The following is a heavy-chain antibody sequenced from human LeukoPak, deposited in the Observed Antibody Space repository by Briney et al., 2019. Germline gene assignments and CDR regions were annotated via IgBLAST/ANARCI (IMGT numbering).Heavy chain of an antibody. Sequence: PGGSLTLSCAASGFTFSSYAMSWVRQAPGKGREWVSAISGSGGSTYYADSVKGRFTISRDNYKNTLYLQMNSLRAEDTAVYYCAKDRSSGWYEIYYFDYWGQGTLVTVSS. CDR2: ISGSGGST. CDR1: GFTFSSYA. J-gene: IGHJ4*02. D-gene: IGHD6-19*01. V-gene: IGHV3-23*01. CDR3: AKDRSSGWYEIYYFDY.